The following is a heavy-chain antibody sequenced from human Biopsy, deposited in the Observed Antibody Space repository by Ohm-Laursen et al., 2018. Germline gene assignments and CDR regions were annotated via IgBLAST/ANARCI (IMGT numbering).Heavy chain of an antibody. J-gene: IGHJ4*02. CDR2: ISYSGST. D-gene: IGHD3-16*01. Sequence: SETLSLTCSVSGGSISSSYWSWIRQPPEKGLEWIGYISYSGSTSYNPSLKSRVTISADTSKNQLSLTLSSLTAADTAVYFCAKQWSYYESFTQHYRGDFDYWGQGTLVIVSS. CDR3: AKQWSYYESFTQHYRGDFDY. CDR1: GGSISSSY. V-gene: IGHV4-59*08.